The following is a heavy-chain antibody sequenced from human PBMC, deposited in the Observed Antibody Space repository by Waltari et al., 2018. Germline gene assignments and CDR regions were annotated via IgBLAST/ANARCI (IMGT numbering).Heavy chain of an antibody. CDR2: VSPLNGKT. J-gene: IGHJ4*02. V-gene: IGHV1-18*04. D-gene: IGHD1-20*01. CDR3: ATDNLNAFHN. Sequence: QVQLLQSGAEVKEPGASVKVSCRASGYSFTSVGISWVRLPPGQGLEWVGWVSPLNGKTNYAQNVQDRVTMTTDTSTSTAYMELRSLRFDDTAVYFCATDNLNAFHNWGQGTLVTVSS. CDR1: GYSFTSVG.